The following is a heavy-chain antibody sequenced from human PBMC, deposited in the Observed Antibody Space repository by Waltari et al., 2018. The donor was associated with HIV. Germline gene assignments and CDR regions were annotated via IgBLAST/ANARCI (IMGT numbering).Heavy chain of an antibody. CDR3: ASNGGRYYYYGMDV. V-gene: IGHV4-34*01. Sequence: QVQLQQWGAGLLKPSETLSLTCAIYGGSFGGYLWTWIRQPPGKGLEWIGEINHSGSTNYNPSLKSRVTISVDTSKSHFSLKLSSVTAADTAVYYCASNGGRYYYYGMDVWGQGTSVTVSS. J-gene: IGHJ6*02. CDR1: GGSFGGYL. CDR2: INHSGST. D-gene: IGHD4-17*01.